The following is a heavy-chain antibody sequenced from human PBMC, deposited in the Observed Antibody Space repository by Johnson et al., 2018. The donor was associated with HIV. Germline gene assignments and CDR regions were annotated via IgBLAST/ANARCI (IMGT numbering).Heavy chain of an antibody. CDR1: GFTFSSYW. CDR2: INSDGSST. D-gene: IGHD3-22*01. Sequence: VLLVESGGGLVQPGGSLRLSCAASGFTFSSYWMHWVHQAPEKGLVWVSRINSDGSSTSYADSVKGRFTISRDNAKNTLYLQMNSLRAEDTAVYYCARRAYYYDSSGYYSHAFDIWGQGTMVTVSS. V-gene: IGHV3-74*02. CDR3: ARRAYYYDSSGYYSHAFDI. J-gene: IGHJ3*02.